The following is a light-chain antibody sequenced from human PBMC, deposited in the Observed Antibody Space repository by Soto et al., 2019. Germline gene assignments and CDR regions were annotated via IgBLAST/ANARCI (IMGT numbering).Light chain of an antibody. Sequence: DIAMTQSPATLSVPPLERANISCRASQSVSTNFAWYQQKPGQAPRLLIYGASTRATAVPARFTASGSGTEFTLTISSLQSEDFAVYYCQQYNTWPRTFGQGTKVDIK. CDR3: QQYNTWPRT. CDR1: QSVSTN. V-gene: IGKV3-15*01. CDR2: GAS. J-gene: IGKJ1*01.